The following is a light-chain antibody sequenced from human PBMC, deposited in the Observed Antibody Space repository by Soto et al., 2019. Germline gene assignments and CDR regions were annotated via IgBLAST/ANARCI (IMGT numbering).Light chain of an antibody. V-gene: IGLV2-14*01. CDR1: SSDVGGYNY. CDR2: EVT. J-gene: IGLJ3*02. Sequence: QSALTQLASVSGSPGQSITISCTGTSSDVGGYNYVSWYQQHPGKAPKLIIYEVTKRPSGVSDRFSGSKSANTASLTISGLQAEDEADYYCSSYTSDNTWVFGGGTKVTVL. CDR3: SSYTSDNTWV.